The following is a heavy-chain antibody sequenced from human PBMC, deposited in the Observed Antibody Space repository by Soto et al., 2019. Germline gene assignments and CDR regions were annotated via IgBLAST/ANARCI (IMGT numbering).Heavy chain of an antibody. CDR3: ARAWAARTINWFDP. CDR1: GYTFTSYA. CDR2: INAGNGNT. D-gene: IGHD1-1*01. J-gene: IGHJ5*02. Sequence: GASVKVSCKASGYTFTSYAMHWVRQAPGQRLEWMGWINAGNGNTKYSQKFQGRVTITRDTSASTAYMELSSLRSEDTAVYYCARAWAARTINWFDPWGQGTLVTVSS. V-gene: IGHV1-3*01.